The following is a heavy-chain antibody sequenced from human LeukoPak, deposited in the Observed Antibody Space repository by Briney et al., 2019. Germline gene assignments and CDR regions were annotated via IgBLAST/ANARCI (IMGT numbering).Heavy chain of an antibody. CDR2: IYHSGST. D-gene: IGHD6-13*01. V-gene: IGHV4-38-2*01. J-gene: IGHJ4*02. CDR3: ARQGDPLTGYSSSWYGVSGY. Sequence: SETLSLTCAVSGYSISSGYYWGWIRQPPGKGLEWIGSIYHSGSTYYNPSLKSRVTISVDTSKNQFSLKLSSVTAADMAVYYCARQGDPLTGYSSSWYGVSGYWGQGTLVTVSS. CDR1: GYSISSGYY.